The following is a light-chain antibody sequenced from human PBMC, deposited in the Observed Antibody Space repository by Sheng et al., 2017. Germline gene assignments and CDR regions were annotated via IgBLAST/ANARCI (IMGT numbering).Light chain of an antibody. Sequence: DIQMTQSPSTLSASVGDRVTITCRASQTFNSWLAWYQQKPGKAPKLLIYKASNLESGVPSRFSGSGSGTEFTLTISSLQPDDFATYYCQQYSSYSVTFGPGTKVDIK. CDR2: KAS. CDR3: QQYSSYSVT. J-gene: IGKJ3*01. CDR1: QTFNSW. V-gene: IGKV1-5*03.